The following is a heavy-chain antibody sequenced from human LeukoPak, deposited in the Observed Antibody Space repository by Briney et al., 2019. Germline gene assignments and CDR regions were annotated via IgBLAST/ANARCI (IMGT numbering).Heavy chain of an antibody. CDR1: GFTFSSYS. Sequence: AGGSLRLSCAASGFTFSSYSMNWVRQAPGKGLEWVSYISSSSTIYYADSVKGRFTISRDNSKNTLYLQMNSLRAEDTAVYYCATEYPRFDYWGQGTLVTVSS. CDR3: ATEYPRFDY. CDR2: ISSSSTI. J-gene: IGHJ4*02. D-gene: IGHD1-14*01. V-gene: IGHV3-48*01.